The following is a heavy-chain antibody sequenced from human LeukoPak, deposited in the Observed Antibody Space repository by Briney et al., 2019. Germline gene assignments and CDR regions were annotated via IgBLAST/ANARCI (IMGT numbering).Heavy chain of an antibody. J-gene: IGHJ6*02. CDR2: ISSSGNSI. D-gene: IGHD6-13*01. CDR1: GFTFSNYY. CDR3: AREGNGMDV. Sequence: GGSLRLSCAASGFTFSNYYMSWIRQAPGKGLEWVSYISSSGNSISYANSVKGRFTISRDNAKNSLYLQMNSLRAEDSAVYYCAREGNGMDVWGQGTTVTVSS. V-gene: IGHV3-11*01.